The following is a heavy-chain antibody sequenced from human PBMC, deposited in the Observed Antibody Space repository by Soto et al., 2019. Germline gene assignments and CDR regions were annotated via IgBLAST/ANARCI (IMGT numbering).Heavy chain of an antibody. CDR3: ARKATATTCFDY. J-gene: IGHJ4*02. Sequence: QGQLQESGPGLVKPSQTLSLTCTVSGGSISSGGYYWSWIRQHPGKGLEWIGYIYYSGSTSYNTTLKSRVTISVDTPKNPFPLKLSSVTAADTAVYYCARKATATTCFDYWGQGTLVTVSS. CDR2: IYYSGST. CDR1: GGSISSGGYY. V-gene: IGHV4-31*03. D-gene: IGHD4-4*01.